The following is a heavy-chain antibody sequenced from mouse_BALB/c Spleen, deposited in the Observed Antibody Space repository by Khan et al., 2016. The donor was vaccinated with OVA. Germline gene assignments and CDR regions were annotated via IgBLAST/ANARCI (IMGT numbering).Heavy chain of an antibody. V-gene: IGHV1S137*01. D-gene: IGHD1-3*01. CDR1: GYTFTDFA. J-gene: IGHJ3*01. Sequence: QVRLQQSGAELVRPGVSVKISCKGSGYTFTDFAMHWVKQSHAKSLEWIGVISTYYGDADYNQKFKGKATMTVDKSSSTAYMDLARLTSEDSAIYYCARGSGNSRFAYWGQGTLVTVSA. CDR2: ISTYYGDA. CDR3: ARGSGNSRFAY.